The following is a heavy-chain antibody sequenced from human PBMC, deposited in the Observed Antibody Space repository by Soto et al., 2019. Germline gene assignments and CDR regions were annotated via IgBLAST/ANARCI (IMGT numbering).Heavy chain of an antibody. CDR2: ISAYNGNT. CDR3: VVAAQPYYFDY. CDR1: GYTFTSYG. Sequence: ASVKVSCKASGYTFTSYGISWARQAPGQGLEWMGWISAYNGNTNYAQKLQGRVTMTTDTSTSTAYMELRSLRSDDTAVYYCVVAAQPYYFDYWGQGTLDTVSS. J-gene: IGHJ4*02. D-gene: IGHD2-15*01. V-gene: IGHV1-18*01.